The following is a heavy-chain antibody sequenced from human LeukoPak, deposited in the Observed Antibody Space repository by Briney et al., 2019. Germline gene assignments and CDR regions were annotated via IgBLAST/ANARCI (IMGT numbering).Heavy chain of an antibody. J-gene: IGHJ5*02. CDR3: ARDGRYCSTTSCQGWFDP. CDR2: IYHSGST. CDR1: GGSISSGGYY. D-gene: IGHD2-2*01. V-gene: IGHV4-31*03. Sequence: PSETLSLTCSVSGGSISSGGYYWNWIRQHPGKGLEWIGYIYHSGSTNYNPSLKSRVTISVDTSRNQFSLKLNSVTAVDTAVYYCARDGRYCSTTSCQGWFDPWGQGTLVTVSS.